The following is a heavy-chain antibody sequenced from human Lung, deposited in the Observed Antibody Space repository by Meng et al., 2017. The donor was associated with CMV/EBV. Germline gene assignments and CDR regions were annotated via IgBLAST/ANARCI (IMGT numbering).Heavy chain of an antibody. CDR2: INQDGSQS. J-gene: IGHJ4*02. D-gene: IGHD5-24*01. V-gene: IGHV3-7*01. Sequence: SCVGSGFSLSNYWMTWVRQAPGKALEWVANINQDGSQSYYVDSVRGRFTITRDNGGNSLYLQMNSLGGDDTAVYYCARDPNEDGGVTLDNWGQGXLVTVSS. CDR1: GFSLSNYW. CDR3: ARDPNEDGGVTLDN.